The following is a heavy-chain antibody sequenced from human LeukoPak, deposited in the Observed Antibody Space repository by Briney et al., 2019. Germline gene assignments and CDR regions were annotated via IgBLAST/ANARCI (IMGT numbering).Heavy chain of an antibody. D-gene: IGHD2-15*01. CDR2: IIPIFGTA. CDR1: GCTFSSYA. V-gene: IGHV1-69*01. Sequence: SVKVSCKASGCTFSSYAISWVRQAPGQGLEWMGGIIPIFGTANYAQKFQGRVTITADESTSTAYMQLSSLRSEDTAVYYCARALSYCSGGSCYSWYFDYWGQGTLVTVSS. J-gene: IGHJ4*02. CDR3: ARALSYCSGGSCYSWYFDY.